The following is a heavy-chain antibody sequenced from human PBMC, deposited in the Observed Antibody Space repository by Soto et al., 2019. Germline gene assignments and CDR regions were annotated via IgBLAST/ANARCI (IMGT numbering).Heavy chain of an antibody. CDR1: GYTLTNYA. CDR2: INTYNGNS. D-gene: IGHD2-15*01. V-gene: IGHV1-18*01. Sequence: GASVKVSCKASGYTLTNYAIIWVRQAPGQGPEWMGWINTYNGNSNYAQKFQGRVTMTTDTSTNTAYMELRSLTSDDTAVYYCARDCTGGSCFCTYWGQGTLVTVS. J-gene: IGHJ4*02. CDR3: ARDCTGGSCFCTY.